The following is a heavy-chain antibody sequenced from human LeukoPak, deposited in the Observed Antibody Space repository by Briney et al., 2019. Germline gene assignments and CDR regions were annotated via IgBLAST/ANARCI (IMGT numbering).Heavy chain of an antibody. CDR1: GFTFSDYY. V-gene: IGHV3-11*01. J-gene: IGHJ4*02. D-gene: IGHD2-2*01. CDR3: AGYHCSSTSCFRAGVDY. CDR2: ISSSGSTI. Sequence: GGSLRLSCAASGFTFSDYYMSWIRQAPGKGLEWVSYISSSGSTIYYADSVKGRFTISRDNAENSLYLQMNSLRAEDTAVYYCAGYHCSSTSCFRAGVDYWGQGTLVTVSS.